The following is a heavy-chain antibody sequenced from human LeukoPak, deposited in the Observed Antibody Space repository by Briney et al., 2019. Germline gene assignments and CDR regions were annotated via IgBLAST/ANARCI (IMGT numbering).Heavy chain of an antibody. CDR2: IYYSGST. Sequence: SQSLSLTCAFYGGSISRYYWRCIRQPPAKGLEWIGYIYYSGSTNYNPSLKSRVTMSADTSKNQFSLRLSSVTAADTAVYQCGKMEYYFDYWGQGTLVTVSS. CDR1: GGSISRYY. V-gene: IGHV4-59*08. CDR3: GKMEYYFDY. J-gene: IGHJ4*02. D-gene: IGHD3-3*01.